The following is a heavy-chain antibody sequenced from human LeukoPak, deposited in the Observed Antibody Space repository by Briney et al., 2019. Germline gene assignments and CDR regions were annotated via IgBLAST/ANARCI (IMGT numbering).Heavy chain of an antibody. CDR2: ISYGGSNK. CDR3: AREDSGSSYGMDV. J-gene: IGHJ6*02. CDR1: GFTFSSYA. V-gene: IGHV3-30-3*01. Sequence: GGSLRLSCAASGFTFSSYAMHWVRQAPGKGLEWVAVISYGGSNKYYADSVKGRFTISRDNSKNTLYLQMNSLRAEDTAVYYCAREDSGSSYGMDVWGQGTTVTVSS. D-gene: IGHD3-10*01.